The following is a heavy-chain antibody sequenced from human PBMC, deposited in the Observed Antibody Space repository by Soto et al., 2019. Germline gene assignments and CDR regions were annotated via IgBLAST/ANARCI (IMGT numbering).Heavy chain of an antibody. J-gene: IGHJ4*02. D-gene: IGHD5-18*01. V-gene: IGHV1-69*01. CDR1: GGFFSSNA. CDR3: ATGGRGYSSAPRFYFEY. CDR2: ILPIFHTT. Sequence: QVQLVQSGAEVKKPGSSVKVSCQASGGFFSSNAISWVRQAPGQGLEWMGGILPIFHTTHYAQKFQGGVTITADESTSTAYMEFSSLKSEDTALYYCATGGRGYSSAPRFYFEYWGQGTLVPVSS.